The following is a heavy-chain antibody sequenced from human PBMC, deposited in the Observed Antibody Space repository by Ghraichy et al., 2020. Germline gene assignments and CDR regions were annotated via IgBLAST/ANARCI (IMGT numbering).Heavy chain of an antibody. Sequence: SLRLSCAASGFTFSSYAMSCVRQSPGKGLEWVSAISGSGGSTYYADSVKGRFTISRDNSKNTLYLQMNSLRAEDTAVYYCAKGGVVVTAGENYYYGMDVWGQGTTVTVSS. D-gene: IGHD2-21*02. CDR1: GFTFSSYA. CDR2: ISGSGGST. V-gene: IGHV3-23*01. J-gene: IGHJ6*02. CDR3: AKGGVVVTAGENYYYGMDV.